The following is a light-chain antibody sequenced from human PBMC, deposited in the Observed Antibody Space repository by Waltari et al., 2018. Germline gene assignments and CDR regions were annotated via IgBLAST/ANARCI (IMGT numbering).Light chain of an antibody. Sequence: DIQMTQSPSSVSASVGARVTITCRASQYINNYLAWYQQKPGKAPKLLMYDSSSLESGVPSRFSGSGSGADFTLTISSLQSEDFATYYCQQAKTFPHTFGGGTKVEVK. CDR3: QQAKTFPHT. V-gene: IGKV1-12*01. J-gene: IGKJ4*01. CDR2: DSS. CDR1: QYINNY.